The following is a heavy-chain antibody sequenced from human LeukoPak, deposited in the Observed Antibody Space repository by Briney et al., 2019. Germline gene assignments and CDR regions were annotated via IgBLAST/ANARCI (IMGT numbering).Heavy chain of an antibody. CDR3: ARGKARWLQLRFYFDY. J-gene: IGHJ4*02. Sequence: GSLRLSCAVSGFTFSSFGMSWVRQAPGKGLEWIGEINHSGSTNYNPSLKSRVTISVDTSKNQFSLKLSSVTAADTAVYYCARGKARWLQLRFYFDYWGQGTLVTVSS. D-gene: IGHD5-24*01. V-gene: IGHV4-34*01. CDR1: GFTFSSFG. CDR2: INHSGST.